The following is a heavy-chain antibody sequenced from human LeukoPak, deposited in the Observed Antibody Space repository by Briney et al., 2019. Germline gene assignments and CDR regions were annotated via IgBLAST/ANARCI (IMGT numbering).Heavy chain of an antibody. V-gene: IGHV1-2*02. CDR3: AREGQYSSSWYLINYYYYMDV. D-gene: IGHD6-13*01. CDR1: GYTFTGYY. Sequence: ASVKVSCKASGYTFTGYYMHWVRQAPGQGLEWMGWINPNSGGTNYAQKFQGRVTMTRDTSISTAYMELSRLRSDDTAVYYCAREGQYSSSWYLINYYYYMDVWGKGTTVTVSS. J-gene: IGHJ6*03. CDR2: INPNSGGT.